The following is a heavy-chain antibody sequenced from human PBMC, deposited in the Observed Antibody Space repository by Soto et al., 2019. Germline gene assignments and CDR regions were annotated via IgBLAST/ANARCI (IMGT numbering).Heavy chain of an antibody. D-gene: IGHD5-12*01. CDR3: ARDQGWVRSLYYFDY. V-gene: IGHV3-30-3*01. Sequence: QVQLVESGGGVVQPGRSLRLSCAASGFTFSSYAMHWVRQAPGKGLEWVAVISYDGSNKYYADAVKGRFTISRDNSKNTLNLQMNSLRAEDTAVYYCARDQGWVRSLYYFDYCGQGTLVTVSS. CDR1: GFTFSSYA. J-gene: IGHJ4*02. CDR2: ISYDGSNK.